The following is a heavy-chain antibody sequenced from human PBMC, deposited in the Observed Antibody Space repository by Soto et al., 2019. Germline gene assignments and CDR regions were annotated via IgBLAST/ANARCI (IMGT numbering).Heavy chain of an antibody. CDR1: GINYNTYA. V-gene: IGHV1-3*01. Sequence: QVQLVQSGAEMKKPGASVKLSCKTSGINYNTYAIHWVRQAPGQGLEWMGWINAGNGDTRYSQNFQGRVTLTRDTSASTLYMDLDSLKSEDTGVYYCARAISGYVTWGQGTLVTVSS. CDR3: ARAISGYVT. D-gene: IGHD5-12*01. J-gene: IGHJ4*02. CDR2: INAGNGDT.